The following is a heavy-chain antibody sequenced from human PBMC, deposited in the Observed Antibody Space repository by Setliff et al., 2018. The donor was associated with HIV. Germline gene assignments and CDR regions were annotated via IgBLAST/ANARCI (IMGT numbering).Heavy chain of an antibody. Sequence: TLSLTCAVSGGSISSSNWWSWVRQPPGKGLEWIGEIYHSGSTNYNPSLKSRVTISVDKSKNQFSLKLSSVTAADTAVYYCARGGVVVVAASDAFDIWGQGTMVTVSS. CDR3: ARGGVVVVAASDAFDI. CDR2: IYHSGST. V-gene: IGHV4-4*02. CDR1: GGSISSSNW. D-gene: IGHD2-15*01. J-gene: IGHJ3*02.